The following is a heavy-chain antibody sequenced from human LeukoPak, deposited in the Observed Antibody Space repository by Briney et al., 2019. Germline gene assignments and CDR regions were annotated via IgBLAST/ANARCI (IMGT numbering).Heavy chain of an antibody. CDR2: MNPNSGNT. J-gene: IGHJ4*02. D-gene: IGHD5-12*01. CDR1: GYSFTNHD. CDR3: ARNSGLADC. Sequence: ASVKVSCKASGYSFTNHDISWVRQATGQGLAWMGWMNPNSGNTGYAEKFQGRVTMTRDNSITTAYMELSSLRSEDTAVYYCARNSGLADCWGQGTLVTVSS. V-gene: IGHV1-8*01.